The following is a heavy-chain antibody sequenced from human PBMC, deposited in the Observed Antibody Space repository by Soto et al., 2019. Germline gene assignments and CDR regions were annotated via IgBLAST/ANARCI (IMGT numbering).Heavy chain of an antibody. J-gene: IGHJ4*02. D-gene: IGHD6-13*01. CDR1: GFTFSSYA. CDR2: ISGSGGST. CDR3: AYISTPSDY. V-gene: IGHV3-23*01. Sequence: GGSLRLSCAASGFTFSSYAMSWVRQAPGKGLEWVSAISGSGGSTYYADSVKGRFTISRDNSKNTLYLQMNSLRAADRPVYYCAYISTPSDYWGQGTLVTVSS.